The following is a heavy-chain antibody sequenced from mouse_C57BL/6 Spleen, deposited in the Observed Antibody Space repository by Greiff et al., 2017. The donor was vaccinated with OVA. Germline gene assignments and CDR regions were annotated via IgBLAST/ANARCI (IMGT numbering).Heavy chain of an antibody. CDR3: AREGARYGPFAY. CDR1: GYSITSGYD. CDR2: ISYSGST. J-gene: IGHJ3*01. D-gene: IGHD1-1*02. Sequence: DVKLVESGPGMVKPSQSLSLTCTVTGYSITSGYDWHWIRHFPGNKLEWMGYISYSGSTNYNPSLKSRISITHDTSKNHFFLKLNSVTTEDTATYYCAREGARYGPFAYWGQGTLVTVSA. V-gene: IGHV3-1*01.